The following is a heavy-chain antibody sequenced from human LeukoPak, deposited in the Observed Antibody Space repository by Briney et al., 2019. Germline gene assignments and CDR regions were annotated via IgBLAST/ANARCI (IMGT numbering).Heavy chain of an antibody. CDR1: GLTFSSHW. J-gene: IGHJ6*02. D-gene: IGHD2-2*02. CDR3: ARESVVVVPAALLPDYYYYYGMDV. CDR2: ISYDGSNK. Sequence: GGSLRLSCAASGLTFSSHWMHWVRQAPGKGLEWVAVISYDGSNKYYADSVKGRFTISRDNSKNTLYLQMNSLRAEDTAVYYCARESVVVVPAALLPDYYYYYGMDVWGQGTTVTVSS. V-gene: IGHV3-30-3*01.